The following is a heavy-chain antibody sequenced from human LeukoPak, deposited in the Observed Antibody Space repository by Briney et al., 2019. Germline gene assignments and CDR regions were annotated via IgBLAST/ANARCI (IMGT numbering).Heavy chain of an antibody. Sequence: GASVKVSCTASGGTFSSYAISWVRQAPGQGLEWMGGIIPIFGTANYAQKFQGRVTTTADESTSTAYMELSSLRSEDTAVYYCAREREGSGWHGADYWGQGTLATVSS. D-gene: IGHD6-19*01. CDR1: GGTFSSYA. V-gene: IGHV1-69*13. CDR3: AREREGSGWHGADY. CDR2: IIPIFGTA. J-gene: IGHJ4*02.